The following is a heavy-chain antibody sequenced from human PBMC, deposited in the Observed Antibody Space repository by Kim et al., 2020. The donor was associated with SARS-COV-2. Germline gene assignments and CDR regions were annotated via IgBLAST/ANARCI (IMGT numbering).Heavy chain of an antibody. CDR2: IRTKGNGGTT. D-gene: IGHD2-2*01. Sequence: GGSLRLSCTASGFTFGDYALSWVRQAPGKGLEWVGVIRTKGNGGTTEYAASVKGRFTISRDDSDGIAYLQMDSLKTEDTAIYYCVRDCLRREFTSSGFDSRGQGTLVPSLQ. J-gene: IGHJ4*02. V-gene: IGHV3-49*04. CDR1: GFTFGDYA. CDR3: VRDCLRREFTSSGFDS.